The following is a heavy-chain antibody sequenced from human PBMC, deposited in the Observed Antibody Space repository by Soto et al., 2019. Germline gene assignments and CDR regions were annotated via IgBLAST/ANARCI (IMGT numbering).Heavy chain of an antibody. D-gene: IGHD3-22*01. CDR1: GFSFNNYA. CDR3: ARDGGYSRAYYPTDF. V-gene: IGHV3-30-3*01. CDR2: ISSGGNNY. J-gene: IGHJ4*02. Sequence: QVQLVESGGGVVQAGRSLRLSCAASGFSFNNYAMHWVRQAPGKGLEWVALISSGGNNYYYADSVKGRFTISRDDSQNTLSLQMNSPRPEDTAVYYCARDGGYSRAYYPTDFWGQGTLVTVSS.